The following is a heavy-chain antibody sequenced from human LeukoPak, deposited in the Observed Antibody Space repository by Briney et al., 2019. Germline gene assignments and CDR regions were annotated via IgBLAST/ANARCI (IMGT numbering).Heavy chain of an antibody. V-gene: IGHV3-23*01. D-gene: IGHD3-22*01. CDR2: ISGSGGST. J-gene: IGHJ4*02. Sequence: GGSLRLSCAASGFTFSSYAMSWVRQAPGKGLEWVSAISGSGGSTYYADSVKGRFTISRDNSKNTLYLQMNSLRAEDTAVYYCAKASVGGLGYYDSSGYYYAFYYFDYWGQGALVTVSS. CDR3: AKASVGGLGYYDSSGYYYAFYYFDY. CDR1: GFTFSSYA.